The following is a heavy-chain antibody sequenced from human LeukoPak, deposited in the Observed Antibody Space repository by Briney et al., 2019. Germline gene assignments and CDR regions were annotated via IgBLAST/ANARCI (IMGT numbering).Heavy chain of an antibody. D-gene: IGHD6-13*01. CDR3: ANQYSSSWSPYYYYYGMDV. V-gene: IGHV3-23*01. J-gene: IGHJ6*02. Sequence: GGSLRLSCAASGFTFSSYGMHWVRKAPGKGLEWVSAISGSGGSTYYADSVKGRFTISRDNSKNTLYLQMNSLRAEDTAVYYCANQYSSSWSPYYYYYGMDVWGQGTTVTVSS. CDR2: ISGSGGST. CDR1: GFTFSSYG.